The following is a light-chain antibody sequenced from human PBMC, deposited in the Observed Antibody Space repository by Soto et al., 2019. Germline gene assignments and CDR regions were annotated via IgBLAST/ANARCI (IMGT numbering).Light chain of an antibody. V-gene: IGLV3-21*02. Sequence: SYELTQPPSVSVAPGQTARITCGGNNIGSESVHWYQQKPGQAPVLVVYDDGDRPSGIPERFSGSNSGNTATLTISRVEAGDEADYYCQVWDSSSDPLYVFGTGTKLTVL. CDR3: QVWDSSSDPLYV. J-gene: IGLJ1*01. CDR2: DDG. CDR1: NIGSES.